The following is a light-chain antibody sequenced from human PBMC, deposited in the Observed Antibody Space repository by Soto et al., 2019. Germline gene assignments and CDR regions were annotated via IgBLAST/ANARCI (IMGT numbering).Light chain of an antibody. CDR3: QQYNNWRPWT. J-gene: IGKJ1*01. V-gene: IGKV3-15*01. CDR1: QSVSSN. CDR2: GAS. Sequence: EIVMTQSPATLSVSPGERATLSCRASQSVSSNLAWYQQKPGQAPRLLIYGASTRATGIPARFSGSGSGTAFTLTISSLQDEDFAFYYCQQYNNWRPWTVGQWPKVEMK.